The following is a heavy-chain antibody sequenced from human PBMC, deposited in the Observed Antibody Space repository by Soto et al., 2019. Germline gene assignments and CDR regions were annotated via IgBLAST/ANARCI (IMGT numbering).Heavy chain of an antibody. V-gene: IGHV3-33*01. J-gene: IGHJ4*02. D-gene: IGHD5-18*01. Sequence: GGSLRLSCAASGFTFSSYGMHWVRQAPGKGLEWVAVIWYDGSNKYYADSVKGRFTISRDNSKNTLYLQMNSLRAEDTAVYYCAREVLGGYSYGFDYWGQGTLVTVSS. CDR3: AREVLGGYSYGFDY. CDR1: GFTFSSYG. CDR2: IWYDGSNK.